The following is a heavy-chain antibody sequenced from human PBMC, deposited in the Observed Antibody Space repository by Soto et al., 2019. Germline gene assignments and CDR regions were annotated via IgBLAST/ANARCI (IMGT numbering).Heavy chain of an antibody. CDR3: VSEEVTKCGMDV. J-gene: IGHJ6*02. CDR2: ISAYNGNT. D-gene: IGHD2-21*02. CDR1: GYTFTSYG. Sequence: QVQLVQSGAGVKKPGTSLKVSCKASGYTFTSYGISWVRQAPGQGLEWMGWISAYNGNTNYAQKLQGRVTMPTDTTTSAAYMELRSLRSDDTAVYFCVSEEVTKCGMDVWGRGSTVTVSS. V-gene: IGHV1-18*01.